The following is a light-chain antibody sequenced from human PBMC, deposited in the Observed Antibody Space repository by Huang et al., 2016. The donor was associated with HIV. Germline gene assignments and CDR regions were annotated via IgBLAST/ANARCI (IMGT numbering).Light chain of an antibody. V-gene: IGKV3-15*01. Sequence: EIEMTQSPATLSVSPGERATLACRASHSVDSDLAWYQQKPGQAPRLLIYDASPRATGISAKFNGTGSGTEFSLSITNRQSEDFAVYYCQQYNDWPPLTFGGGTKEEI. CDR2: DAS. CDR3: QQYNDWPPLT. J-gene: IGKJ4*01. CDR1: HSVDSD.